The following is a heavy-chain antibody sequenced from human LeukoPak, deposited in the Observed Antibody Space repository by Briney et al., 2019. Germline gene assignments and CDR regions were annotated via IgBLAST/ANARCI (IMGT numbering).Heavy chain of an antibody. V-gene: IGHV3-53*01. D-gene: IGHD1-26*01. CDR1: GFTVSSNY. CDR3: AKDPGATTERYFDY. CDR2: IYSGGST. Sequence: PGGSLRLSCAASGFTVSSNYMSWVRQAPGKGLEWVSVIYSGGSTYYADSVKGRFTISRDNSKNTLYLQMNSLRAEDTAVYYCAKDPGATTERYFDYWGQGTLVTVSS. J-gene: IGHJ4*02.